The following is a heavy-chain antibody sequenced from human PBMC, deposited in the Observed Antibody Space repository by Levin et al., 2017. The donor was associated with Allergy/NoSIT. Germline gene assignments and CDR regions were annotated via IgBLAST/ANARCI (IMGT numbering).Heavy chain of an antibody. J-gene: IGHJ2*01. CDR3: ARFFSRAVLYGDYDWYFDL. CDR2: IYYSGST. CDR1: GGSISSYY. V-gene: IGHV4-59*01. Sequence: SSETLSLTCTVSGGSISSYYWSWIRQPPGKGLEWIGYIYYSGSTNYNPSLKSRVTISVDTSKNQFSLKLSSVTAADTAVYYCARFFSRAVLYGDYDWYFDLWGRGTLVTVSS. D-gene: IGHD4-17*01.